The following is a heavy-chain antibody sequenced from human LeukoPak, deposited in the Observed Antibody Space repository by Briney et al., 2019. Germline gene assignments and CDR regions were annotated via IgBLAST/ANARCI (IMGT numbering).Heavy chain of an antibody. CDR1: GGTFSSYA. V-gene: IGHV1-69*06. CDR3: SRSPIKDIAAASYYFDY. D-gene: IGHD6-13*01. J-gene: IGHJ4*02. CDR2: IIPIFGTA. Sequence: SVKVSCKASGGTFSSYAISWVRQAPGQGLEWMGGIIPIFGTANYAQKFQGRVTITADKSTSTAYMELSSLRSEDTAVYYCSRSPIKDIAAASYYFDYWGQGTLVTVSS.